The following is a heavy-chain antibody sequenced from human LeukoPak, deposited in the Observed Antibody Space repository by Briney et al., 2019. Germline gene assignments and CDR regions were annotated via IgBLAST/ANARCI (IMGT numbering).Heavy chain of an antibody. J-gene: IGHJ4*02. D-gene: IGHD3-10*01. Sequence: GGSLRLSCAASGFTFSSYGVHWVRQAPGKGLEWVAFIRYDGSNKYYADSVKGRFTISRDNSKNTLYLQMNSLRAEDTAVYYCAKDRAMVRGVIITTDYWGQGTLVTVSS. CDR3: AKDRAMVRGVIITTDY. CDR2: IRYDGSNK. V-gene: IGHV3-30*02. CDR1: GFTFSSYG.